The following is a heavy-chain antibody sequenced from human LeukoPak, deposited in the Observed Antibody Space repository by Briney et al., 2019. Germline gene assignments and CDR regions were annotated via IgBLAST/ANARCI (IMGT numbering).Heavy chain of an antibody. CDR3: ARDLRVFPPRYDY. D-gene: IGHD3-10*02. CDR2: ISSSGSTI. V-gene: IGHV3-11*01. Sequence: GGSLRLSCAASGFTFSDYYMSWIRQAPGKGLEWVSYISSSGSTIYYADSVKGRFTISRDNAKNSLYLQMNSLRAEDTAVYYCARDLRVFPPRYDYWGQGTLVTVSS. CDR1: GFTFSDYY. J-gene: IGHJ4*02.